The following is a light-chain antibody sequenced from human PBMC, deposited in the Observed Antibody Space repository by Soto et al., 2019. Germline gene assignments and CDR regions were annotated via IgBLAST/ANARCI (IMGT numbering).Light chain of an antibody. CDR3: HQRQSWPRT. CDR1: QYINTS. Sequence: EIVLTQSPATLSSFPGDRVTLSCRASQYINTSLAWYQHRPGPATRLLIYQTSIRAAGIPARFSASGSGTDFSLTSRNVQPEDVALYYCHQRQSWPRTFGQGTKVDI. CDR2: QTS. J-gene: IGKJ1*01. V-gene: IGKV3-11*01.